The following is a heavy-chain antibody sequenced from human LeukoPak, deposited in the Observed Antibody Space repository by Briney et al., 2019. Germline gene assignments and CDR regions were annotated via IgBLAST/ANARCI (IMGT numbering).Heavy chain of an antibody. V-gene: IGHV3-48*01. CDR3: ARVRGYCSSTSCPKYYYYYYGMDV. D-gene: IGHD2-2*01. CDR2: ISSSSSTI. J-gene: IGHJ6*02. Sequence: GGSLRLSCAASGFTFSSYSMTWVRQAPGKGLEWVSYISSSSSTIYYADSVKGRFTISRDNAKNSLYLQMNSLRAEDTAVYYCARVRGYCSSTSCPKYYYYYYGMDVWGQGTTVTVSS. CDR1: GFTFSSYS.